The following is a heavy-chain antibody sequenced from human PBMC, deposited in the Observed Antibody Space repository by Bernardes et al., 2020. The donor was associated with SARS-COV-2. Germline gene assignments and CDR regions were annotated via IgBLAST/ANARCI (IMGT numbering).Heavy chain of an antibody. CDR2: ISAIGGST. D-gene: IGHD5-18*01. V-gene: IGHV3-23*01. CDR1: GFTFSTNA. CDR3: SKNAKYSSSAMEV. J-gene: IGHJ6*02. Sequence: GGSLRLSRVASGFTFSTNAMTWVRQGPGKGLEWVSAISAIGGSTYYAESVKGRFTISRDNSRNTLYLEMNSLRAEDTAIYYCSKNAKYSSSAMEVWGQGTTVTVS.